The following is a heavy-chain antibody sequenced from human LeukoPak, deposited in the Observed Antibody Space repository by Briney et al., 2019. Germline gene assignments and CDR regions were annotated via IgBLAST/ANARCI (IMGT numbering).Heavy chain of an antibody. D-gene: IGHD3-10*01. V-gene: IGHV1-46*01. CDR1: GYTFTSDY. J-gene: IGHJ5*02. CDR3: ARDMLGYYYGSGNYGSFDT. CDR2: VHSSGGVI. Sequence: AASVKVSFKASGYTFTSDYMNWVRQAPGQGLEWMGIVHSSGGVIKYAQEFQDRLTVTRDTSTSTIYMELSSLRSEDTAVYYCARDMLGYYYGSGNYGSFDTWGQGTLVTVSS.